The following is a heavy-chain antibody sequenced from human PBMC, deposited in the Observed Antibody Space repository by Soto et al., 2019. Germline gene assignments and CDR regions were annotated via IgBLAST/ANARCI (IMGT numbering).Heavy chain of an antibody. J-gene: IGHJ3*02. V-gene: IGHV3-23*01. CDR2: ITGSGSDT. D-gene: IGHD2-15*01. Sequence: GGSLRLSCAASGFTFYNYAMGWVRQAPGKGLEWVSAITGSGSDTYYVDTVKGRFTISRDNSENTLHLQMNNLRVEDTAVYYCAREPRYCRGGSCSITGDAYDIWGQGTMVTVSS. CDR1: GFTFYNYA. CDR3: AREPRYCRGGSCSITGDAYDI.